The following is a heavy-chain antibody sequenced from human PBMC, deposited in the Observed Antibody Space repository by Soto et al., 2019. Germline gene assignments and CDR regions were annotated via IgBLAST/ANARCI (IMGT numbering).Heavy chain of an antibody. V-gene: IGHV3-74*01. Sequence: EVQLVESGGGLVQPGGSLRLSCVASGFTFSSYWMHWVRQAPGKGPLWVSRIKSDGSGTYYADSVQGRLTISRDNAKNTQYRQRNRLRAEDTAVYYCVRGYGDDNAGNGYLARRWGQGTLVTVSS. CDR1: GFTFSSYW. CDR3: VRGYGDDNAGNGYLARR. D-gene: IGHD5-18*01. CDR2: IKSDGSGT. J-gene: IGHJ4*02.